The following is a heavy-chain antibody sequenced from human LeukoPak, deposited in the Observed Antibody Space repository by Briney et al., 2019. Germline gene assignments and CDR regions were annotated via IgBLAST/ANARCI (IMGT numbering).Heavy chain of an antibody. CDR1: GFTFSSYA. V-gene: IGHV3-23*01. J-gene: IGHJ4*02. D-gene: IGHD5-24*01. CDR2: ISGSGGST. Sequence: GGSLRLSCAASGFTFSSYAMSWVRQAPGKGVEWVSAISGSGGSTYYADSVKGRFTISRDNSKNTLYLQMNSLRAEDTAVYYCAKGLDGYNSLCDYWGQGTLVTVSS. CDR3: AKGLDGYNSLCDY.